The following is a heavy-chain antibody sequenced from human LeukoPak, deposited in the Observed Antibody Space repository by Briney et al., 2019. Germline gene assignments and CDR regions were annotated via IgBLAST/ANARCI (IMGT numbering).Heavy chain of an antibody. CDR3: TRGNWNPGY. Sequence: PGRSLRLSCSASGFTFGDYPMSWFRQAPGKGLEWVGFIRGKVYGGTTEYAASVKGRFTISGDDSKSIAYLQMNSLKTEDTAVYYCTRGNWNPGYWGQGTLVTVPS. J-gene: IGHJ4*02. V-gene: IGHV3-49*03. D-gene: IGHD1-20*01. CDR1: GFTFGDYP. CDR2: IRGKVYGGTT.